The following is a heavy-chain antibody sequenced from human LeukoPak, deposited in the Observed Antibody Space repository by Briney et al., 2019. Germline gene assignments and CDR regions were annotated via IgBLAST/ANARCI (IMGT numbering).Heavy chain of an antibody. V-gene: IGHV3-48*03. J-gene: IGHJ4*02. CDR2: ISSSGSTI. D-gene: IGHD3-16*01. Sequence: PGGSLRLSCAASGFTVSSNYMNWVRQAPGKGLEWVSYISSSGSTIYYADSVKGRFTISRDNAKNSLYLQMNSLRAEDTAVYYCARDARWGKGGAAYWGQGTLVTVSS. CDR1: GFTVSSNY. CDR3: ARDARWGKGGAAY.